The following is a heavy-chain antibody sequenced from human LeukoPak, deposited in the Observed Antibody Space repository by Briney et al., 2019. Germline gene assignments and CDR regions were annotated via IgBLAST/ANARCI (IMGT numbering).Heavy chain of an antibody. J-gene: IGHJ6*03. D-gene: IGHD2-15*01. CDR2: IYYSGST. CDR3: ESSRLVAATLLLGDYYYYMDV. Sequence: SETLSLTCTVSGGSISSYYWSWIRQPPGKGLEWIGYIYYSGSTNYNPSLKSRVTISVDTSKNQFSLKLSSVTAADTAVYYCESSRLVAATLLLGDYYYYMDVWGKGTTVTISS. V-gene: IGHV4-59*01. CDR1: GGSISSYY.